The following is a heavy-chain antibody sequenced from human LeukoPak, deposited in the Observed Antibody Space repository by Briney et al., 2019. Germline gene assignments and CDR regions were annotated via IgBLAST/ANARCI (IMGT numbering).Heavy chain of an antibody. Sequence: PGGSLRLSCAASGFTFSSYWMHWVRQAPGKGLVWVSRINSDGSSTSYADSVKGRFTISRDNAKNTLYLQMNSLKTEDTAVYYCTTDRGYGDYVYYFDYWGQGTLVTVSS. CDR3: TTDRGYGDYVYYFDY. J-gene: IGHJ4*02. D-gene: IGHD4-17*01. CDR1: GFTFSSYW. V-gene: IGHV3-74*01. CDR2: INSDGSST.